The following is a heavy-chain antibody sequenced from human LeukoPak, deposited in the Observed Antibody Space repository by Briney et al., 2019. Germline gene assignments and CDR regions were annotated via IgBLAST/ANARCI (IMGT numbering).Heavy chain of an antibody. V-gene: IGHV3-23*01. CDR3: AKDLVAVAGTPFDY. J-gene: IGHJ4*02. Sequence: GGTLRLSCAASGFTFSSYGMSWVRQAPGKGLEWVSAISGSGGSTYYADSVKGRFTISRDNSKNTLYLQMSSLRAEDTAVYYCAKDLVAVAGTPFDYWGQGTLVTVSS. CDR2: ISGSGGST. D-gene: IGHD6-19*01. CDR1: GFTFSSYG.